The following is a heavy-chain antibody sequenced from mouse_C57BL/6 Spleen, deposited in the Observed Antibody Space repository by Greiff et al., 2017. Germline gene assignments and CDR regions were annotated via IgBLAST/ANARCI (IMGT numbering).Heavy chain of an antibody. D-gene: IGHD2-5*01. CDR3: ARARYYSNPWNYAMDY. V-gene: IGHV1-4*01. J-gene: IGHJ4*01. CDR1: GYTFTSYT. CDR2: INPSSGYT. Sequence: QVQLQESGAELARPGASVKLSCKASGYTFTSYTMHWVKPRPGQGLEWIGYINPSSGYTTYNQKFKDKATLTADKSSSTAYMQLSSLTSEDSAVYYCARARYYSNPWNYAMDYWGQGTSVTVSS.